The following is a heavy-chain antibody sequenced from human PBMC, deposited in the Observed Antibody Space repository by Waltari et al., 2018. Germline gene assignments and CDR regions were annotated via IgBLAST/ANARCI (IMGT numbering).Heavy chain of an antibody. CDR3: ASVPAAPGVGAFDI. CDR2: ISYDGSNK. D-gene: IGHD2-2*01. CDR1: GFTFSSYA. J-gene: IGHJ3*02. V-gene: IGHV3-30-3*01. Sequence: QVQLVESGGGVVQPGRSLRLSCAASGFTFSSYAMNWVRQAPGKGLEWVAVISYDGSNKYYADSVKGRFTISRDNSKNTLYLQMNSLRAEDTAVYYCASVPAAPGVGAFDIWGQGTMVTVSS.